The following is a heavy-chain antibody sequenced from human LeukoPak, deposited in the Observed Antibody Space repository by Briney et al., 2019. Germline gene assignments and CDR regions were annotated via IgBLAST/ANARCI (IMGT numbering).Heavy chain of an antibody. CDR3: ALSWEPVLDGSGYWYFDL. CDR1: GYTFTGYY. CDR2: INPNSGGT. D-gene: IGHD1-26*01. J-gene: IGHJ2*01. V-gene: IGHV1-2*02. Sequence: ASVKVSCKASGYTFTGYYMHWVRQAPGQGLEWMGWINPNSGGTNYAQKFQGRVTMTRDTSISTAYMELSRLRSDDTAVYYCALSWEPVLDGSGYWYFDLWGRGTLVTVSS.